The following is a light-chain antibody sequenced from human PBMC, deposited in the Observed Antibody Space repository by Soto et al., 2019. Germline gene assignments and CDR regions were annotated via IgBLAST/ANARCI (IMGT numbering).Light chain of an antibody. CDR1: QSVSSN. CDR2: GAS. J-gene: IGKJ1*01. CDR3: QQYNNWPPL. Sequence: EIVMTQSPATLSVSPGERATLSCRASQSVSSNLAWYQQKPGQAPRLLIYGASTRATGIPARFSGSGSGTEFTLTISSLQSEDFAVYYCQQYNNWPPLFGQETKVEIK. V-gene: IGKV3-15*01.